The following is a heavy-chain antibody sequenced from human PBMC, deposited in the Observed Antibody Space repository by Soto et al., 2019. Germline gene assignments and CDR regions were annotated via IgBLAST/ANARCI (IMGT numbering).Heavy chain of an antibody. CDR3: ARVAYFNGWIFDY. CDR1: GFTFSSYW. V-gene: IGHV3-7*01. Sequence: GGSLRLSCAASGFTFSSYWMSWVRQSPGKGLEWVANIKQDGSEKYFVDSVRGRFTLSRDNAKNSLQLQLNSLRAEDTAIYFCARVAYFNGWIFDYWGQGTLVTVSS. D-gene: IGHD6-19*01. J-gene: IGHJ4*01. CDR2: IKQDGSEK.